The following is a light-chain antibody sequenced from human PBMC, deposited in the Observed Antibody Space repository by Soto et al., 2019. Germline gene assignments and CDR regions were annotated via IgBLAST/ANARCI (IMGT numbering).Light chain of an antibody. V-gene: IGKV3D-15*01. CDR1: QSISSN. J-gene: IGKJ1*01. CDR3: QQYNNWPPWT. CDR2: GES. Sequence: EIAMTQSPATLSVSPGERATLSCRASQSISSNLAWYQQKPGQAPRLLIYGESTRATGIPARFSGSGSGTEFTLTISSLQSEDFAVYYCQQYNNWPPWTFGQGTKVEIK.